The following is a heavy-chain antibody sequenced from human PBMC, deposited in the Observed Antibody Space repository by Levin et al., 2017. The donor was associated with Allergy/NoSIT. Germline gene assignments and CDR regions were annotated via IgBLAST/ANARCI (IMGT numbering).Heavy chain of an antibody. CDR2: IWYDGSNK. V-gene: IGHV3-33*01. Sequence: GESLKISCAGSGFIFSTYGMHWVRQAPGKGLEWVAVIWYDGSNKYYADSVKGRFTISRDNPNNTLYLQMYSLRVEDTAVYYCARDPTGTAMGNMDVWGQGTTVSVSS. J-gene: IGHJ6*02. CDR3: ARDPTGTAMGNMDV. CDR1: GFIFSTYG. D-gene: IGHD1-7*01.